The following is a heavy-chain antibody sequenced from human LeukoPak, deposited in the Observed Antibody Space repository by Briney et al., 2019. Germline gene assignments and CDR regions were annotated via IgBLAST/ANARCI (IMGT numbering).Heavy chain of an antibody. J-gene: IGHJ4*02. CDR1: GYTFANYG. Sequence: ASVKVSCKASGYTFANYGISWVRQAPGHGLEWMGWISINNGNTKYAQKFQGRVTVTTDKSTSTAYMELRSLTSDDTAVYYCARDHHYYDSTGYFGYWGQGTLVTVSS. CDR2: ISINNGNT. V-gene: IGHV1-18*01. CDR3: ARDHHYYDSTGYFGY. D-gene: IGHD3-22*01.